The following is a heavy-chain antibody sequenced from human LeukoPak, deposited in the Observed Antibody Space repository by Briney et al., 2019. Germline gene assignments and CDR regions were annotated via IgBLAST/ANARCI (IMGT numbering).Heavy chain of an antibody. Sequence: KTSETLSLTCTVSGGSISSYYWSWIRQPPGKGLEWIGYIYYSGSTEYNPSLESRVTISVDTSKNQFALKLTSLTAADTAVYYCARGYGYNSEYWGQGTLVTVSP. CDR1: GGSISSYY. V-gene: IGHV4-59*01. J-gene: IGHJ4*02. CDR2: IYYSGST. CDR3: ARGYGYNSEY. D-gene: IGHD5-24*01.